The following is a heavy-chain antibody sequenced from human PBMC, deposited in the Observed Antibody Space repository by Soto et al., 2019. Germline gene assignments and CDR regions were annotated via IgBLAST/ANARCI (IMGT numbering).Heavy chain of an antibody. CDR2: IIPIFGTA. V-gene: IGHV1-69*01. D-gene: IGHD2-8*01. J-gene: IGHJ5*02. Sequence: QVQLVQSGAEVKKPGSSVKVSCKASGGTYSSCAISWVRQAPGQGLEWMGGIIPIFGTANYAQKFQGRVTITADESTSTAYMELSSLRSEDTAVYYCARHEAGTNGVWDHLWFDPWGQGTLVTVSS. CDR1: GGTYSSCA. CDR3: ARHEAGTNGVWDHLWFDP.